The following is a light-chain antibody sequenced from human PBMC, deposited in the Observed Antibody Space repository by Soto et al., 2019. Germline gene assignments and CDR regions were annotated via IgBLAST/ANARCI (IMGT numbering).Light chain of an antibody. Sequence: QSVLTQPRSVSGSPGQSVTISCTGNISDVAGYNYVSWYQHHPGKAPKLLISDVTKRPSWVPDRFSGSKSGSTASLTISELQAEDEADYYCSSYAGSNNLVFGGGTKVTVL. CDR2: DVT. CDR1: ISDVAGYNY. V-gene: IGLV2-11*01. CDR3: SSYAGSNNLV. J-gene: IGLJ2*01.